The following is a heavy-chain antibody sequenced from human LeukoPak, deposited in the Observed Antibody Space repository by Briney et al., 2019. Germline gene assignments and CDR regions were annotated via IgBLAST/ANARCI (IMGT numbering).Heavy chain of an antibody. D-gene: IGHD2-15*01. CDR1: GFTVSSNY. V-gene: IGHV3-66*01. CDR3: AREYCSGGSCYTDY. J-gene: IGHJ4*02. Sequence: GGSLRLSCAASGFTVSSNYMSWVRQAPGKGLEWVSVIYSGGSTYYADSVKGRFTISRDNSKNTLYLQMNSLRAEDTAVYYCAREYCSGGSCYTDYWGQGTLVTASS. CDR2: IYSGGST.